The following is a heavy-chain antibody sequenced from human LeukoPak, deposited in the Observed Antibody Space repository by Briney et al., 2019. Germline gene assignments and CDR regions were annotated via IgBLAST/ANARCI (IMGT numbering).Heavy chain of an antibody. CDR3: ATDSSGYSFDY. CDR1: GYTFTGYY. V-gene: IGHV1-2*04. CDR2: INPNSGGT. Sequence: GASVKVSCKASGYTFTGYYMHWVRQAPGQGLEWMGWINPNSGGTNYAQKFQGWVTMTRDTSISTAYMELSSLRSEDTAVYYCATDSSGYSFDYWGQGTLVTVSS. J-gene: IGHJ4*02. D-gene: IGHD3-22*01.